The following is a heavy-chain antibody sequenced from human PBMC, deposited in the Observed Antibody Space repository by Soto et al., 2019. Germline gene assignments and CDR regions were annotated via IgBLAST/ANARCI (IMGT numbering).Heavy chain of an antibody. Sequence: RASVKVSCKASGYTFTSYGISWVRQAPGQGLEWMGWISAYNGNTNYAQKLQGRVTMTTDTSTSTAYMELRSLRSDDTAVYYCARDKIRYYSDSSLTGDAFDIWGQGTMVTVSS. V-gene: IGHV1-18*01. D-gene: IGHD3-22*01. CDR3: ARDKIRYYSDSSLTGDAFDI. CDR1: GYTFTSYG. J-gene: IGHJ3*02. CDR2: ISAYNGNT.